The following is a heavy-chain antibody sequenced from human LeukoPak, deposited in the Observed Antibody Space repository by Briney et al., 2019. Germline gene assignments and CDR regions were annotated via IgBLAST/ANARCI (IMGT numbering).Heavy chain of an antibody. CDR1: GYTFTGYY. D-gene: IGHD6-13*01. J-gene: IGHJ4*02. CDR2: MNSHSGGT. Sequence: ASVRVSCKTSGYTFTGYYIHWVRQAPGQGLEWMGWMNSHSGGTKYGQTYQGRVTMTRDTSINTAYLDLNRLTSDDTAVYYCTRGGESAGTQTNFDNWGQGTLVIVSS. V-gene: IGHV1-2*02. CDR3: TRGGESAGTQTNFDN.